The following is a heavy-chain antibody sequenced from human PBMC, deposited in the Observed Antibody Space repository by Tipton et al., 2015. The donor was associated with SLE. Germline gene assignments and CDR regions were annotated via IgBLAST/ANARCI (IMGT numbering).Heavy chain of an antibody. D-gene: IGHD3-16*01. CDR3: ARGGPETYYDYVWGSDQGYFDY. V-gene: IGHV3-21*01. CDR1: GFTFSSYS. J-gene: IGHJ4*02. Sequence: SLRLSCAASGFTFSSYSMNWVRQAPGKGLEWVSSISSSSSYIYYADSVKGRFTISRDNAKNSLYLQMNSLRAEDTAVYYCARGGPETYYDYVWGSDQGYFDYWGQGTLVTVSS. CDR2: ISSSSSYI.